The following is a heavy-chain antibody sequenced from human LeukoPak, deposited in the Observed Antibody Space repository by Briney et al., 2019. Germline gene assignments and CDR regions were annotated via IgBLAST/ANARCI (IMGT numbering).Heavy chain of an antibody. V-gene: IGHV4-39*01. CDR2: IYYSGST. J-gene: IGHJ4*02. CDR3: ATSPPKSSIAARSIWN. CDR1: GGSISSSSYY. D-gene: IGHD6-6*01. Sequence: SETLSLTCTVPGGSISSSSYYWGWIRQPPGKGLEWIGSIYYSGSTYYNPSLKSRVTISVDTSKNQFSLKLSSVTAADTAVYYCATSPPKSSIAARSIWNWGQGTLVTVSS.